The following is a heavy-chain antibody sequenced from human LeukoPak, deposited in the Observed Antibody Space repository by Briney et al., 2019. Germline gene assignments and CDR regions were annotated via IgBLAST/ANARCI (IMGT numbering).Heavy chain of an antibody. CDR3: ARHPRGYSYGYVGYGRNAFDI. Sequence: PSETLSLTCAVYGGSFSGYYWSWIRQPPGKGLEWIGYIYYSGSTNYNPSLKSRVTISVDTSKNQFSLKLSSVTAADTAVYYCARHPRGYSYGYVGYGRNAFDIWGQGTMVTVSS. D-gene: IGHD5-18*01. CDR2: IYYSGST. V-gene: IGHV4-59*08. J-gene: IGHJ3*02. CDR1: GGSFSGYY.